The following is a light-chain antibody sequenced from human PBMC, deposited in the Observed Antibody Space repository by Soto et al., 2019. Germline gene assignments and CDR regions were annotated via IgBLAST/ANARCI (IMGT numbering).Light chain of an antibody. CDR3: QQYNNWPPWT. J-gene: IGKJ1*01. CDR2: GAS. Sequence: EIVWTQAPATLCLSPGGRATLSCRAGQSVSSNLAWYQQKPGQAPRLLIYGASTRATGIPARFSGSGSGTEFTLTISSLQSEDFAVYYCQQYNNWPPWTFGQGTKVDIK. V-gene: IGKV3-15*01. CDR1: QSVSSN.